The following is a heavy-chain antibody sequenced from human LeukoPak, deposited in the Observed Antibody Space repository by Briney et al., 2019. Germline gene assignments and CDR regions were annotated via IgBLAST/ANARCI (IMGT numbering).Heavy chain of an antibody. D-gene: IGHD3-22*01. CDR2: ISSSSSTI. J-gene: IGHJ4*02. V-gene: IGHV3-48*04. Sequence: PGGSLRLSCAASGFTFSSYSMIWVRQASGKGLEWISYISSSSSTIYYADSVKGRFTISRDNAKNSLYLQMNSLRAEDTAVYYCASGSERYYYDSSGSPWDYWGQGTLVTVSS. CDR3: ASGSERYYYDSSGSPWDY. CDR1: GFTFSSYS.